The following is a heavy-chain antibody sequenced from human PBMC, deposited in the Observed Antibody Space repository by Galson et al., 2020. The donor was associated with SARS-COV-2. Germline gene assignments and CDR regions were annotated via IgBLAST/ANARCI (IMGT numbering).Heavy chain of an antibody. CDR2: IYYSGST. J-gene: IGHJ4*02. V-gene: IGHV4-30-4*01. D-gene: IGHD1-26*01. Sequence: SETLSLTCTVSGGSISSGDYYWSWIRQPPGKGLEWIGYIYYSGSTYYNPSLKSRVTISVDTSKNQFSLKLSSVTAADTAVYYCARVRGSYHRETAPFDYWGQGTLVTVSS. CDR3: ARVRGSYHRETAPFDY. CDR1: GGSISSGDYY.